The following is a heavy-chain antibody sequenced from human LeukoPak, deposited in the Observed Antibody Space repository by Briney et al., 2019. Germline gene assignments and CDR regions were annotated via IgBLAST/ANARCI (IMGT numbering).Heavy chain of an antibody. CDR3: VRRGFDSSGNYPFDA. CDR2: IKSDESTT. V-gene: IGHV3-74*01. D-gene: IGHD3-22*01. CDR1: GFSFSSYW. Sequence: GGSLRLSCAASGFSFSSYWMHWVRQAPGKGLVWVARIKSDESTTSYEDSVKGRFTISRDNAKNTLYLQMNSLRAEDTAVYYCVRRGFDSSGNYPFDACGQATLVTVYS. J-gene: IGHJ5*02.